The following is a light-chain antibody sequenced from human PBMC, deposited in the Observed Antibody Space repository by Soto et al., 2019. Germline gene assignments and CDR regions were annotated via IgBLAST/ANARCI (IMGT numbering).Light chain of an antibody. CDR3: QKYDNPRIT. V-gene: IGKV1-33*01. CDR2: DAS. J-gene: IGKJ3*01. CDR1: QDISNY. Sequence: DIQMTQSPSSLSASVGDRVTITCQASQDISNYLNWYQQKPGKAPKLLIYDASNLETGVPSRFSGSGSGTDFTFTISSLQPEDIATYYCQKYDNPRITFGPGTKVDIK.